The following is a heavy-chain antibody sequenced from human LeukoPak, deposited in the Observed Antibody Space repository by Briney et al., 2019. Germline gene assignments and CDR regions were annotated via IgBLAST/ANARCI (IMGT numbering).Heavy chain of an antibody. D-gene: IGHD4-17*01. CDR3: AKKKGPRGDGDPIDY. CDR1: GFTFSSYG. V-gene: IGHV3-30*02. Sequence: GGSLRLSCAASGFTFSSYGMHWVRQAPGKGLEWVAFIRYDGSNKYYADSVKGRFTISRDNSKNTLYLQMNSLRAEDTAVYYCAKKKGPRGDGDPIDYWGQGTLVTVS. CDR2: IRYDGSNK. J-gene: IGHJ4*02.